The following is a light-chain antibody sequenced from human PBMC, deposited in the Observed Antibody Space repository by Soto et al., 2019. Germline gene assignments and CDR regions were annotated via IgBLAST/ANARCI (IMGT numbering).Light chain of an antibody. V-gene: IGKV3-20*01. Sequence: EIVLTQSPGTLSLSPGERATLSGRASQNLTRSYLAWYQQKPGQAPRFLIFGASPRATGIPDRFSGSGSGTDFTLTICRLEREDVAVYYFQQYGSAPLTFGGGTKVEIK. CDR3: QQYGSAPLT. J-gene: IGKJ4*01. CDR1: QNLTRSY. CDR2: GAS.